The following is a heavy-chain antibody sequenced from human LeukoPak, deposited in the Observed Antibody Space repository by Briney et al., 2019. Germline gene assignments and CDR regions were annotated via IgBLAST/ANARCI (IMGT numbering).Heavy chain of an antibody. Sequence: ASAKVSCKASGYTFTSYGISWVRQAPGQGLEWMGWISAYNGNTNYAQKFQGRVTMTRNTSISTAYMELSSLRSEDTAVYYCARGSAAADFDPWGQGTLVTVSS. J-gene: IGHJ5*02. V-gene: IGHV1-18*01. CDR1: GYTFTSYG. D-gene: IGHD6-13*01. CDR2: ISAYNGNT. CDR3: ARGSAAADFDP.